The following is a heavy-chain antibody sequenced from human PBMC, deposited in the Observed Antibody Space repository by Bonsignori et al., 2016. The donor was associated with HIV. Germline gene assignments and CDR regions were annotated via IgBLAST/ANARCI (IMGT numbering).Heavy chain of an antibody. Sequence: GGSLRLSCAASGFTFKSYTLNWVRQAPGKGLEWVSFISSTSSYKNYADSVKGRFTIFRDNAKNSLYLQMNSLRAEDTAVYYCARGPPDINWMDVSGHDYWGQGTLVTVSS. V-gene: IGHV3-21*01. J-gene: IGHJ4*02. CDR3: ARGPPDINWMDVSGHDY. D-gene: IGHD1-1*01. CDR2: ISSTSSYK. CDR1: GFTFKSYT.